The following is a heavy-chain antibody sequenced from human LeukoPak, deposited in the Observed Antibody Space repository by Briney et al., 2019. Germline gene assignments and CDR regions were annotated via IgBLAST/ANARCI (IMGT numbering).Heavy chain of an antibody. J-gene: IGHJ4*02. CDR2: IRYDGSNK. D-gene: IGHD4-23*01. CDR1: GFTFSSYG. CDR3: ARNGDGGNSDVNY. Sequence: GGSLRLSCAASGFTFSSYGMHWVRQAPGKGLEWVAFIRYDGSNKYYGDSVKGRFTISRDNSKNTLFLQMISLRPEDTAVYYCARNGDGGNSDVNYWGQGTLVTVSS. V-gene: IGHV3-30*02.